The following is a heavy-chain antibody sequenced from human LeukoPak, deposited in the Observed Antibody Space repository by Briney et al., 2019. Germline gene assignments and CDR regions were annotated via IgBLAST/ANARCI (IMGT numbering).Heavy chain of an antibody. CDR3: AKDYSSSSWYLNPGIDY. V-gene: IGHV3-48*04. Sequence: GGSLRLSCEASGFTFSSYSMNWVRQAPGKGLEWVSYISSSSSTIYYADSVKGRFTTSRDNAKNSLWLQMNSLRAEDTAVYYCAKDYSSSSWYLNPGIDYWGQGTLVTVSS. J-gene: IGHJ4*02. CDR1: GFTFSSYS. CDR2: ISSSSSTI. D-gene: IGHD6-13*01.